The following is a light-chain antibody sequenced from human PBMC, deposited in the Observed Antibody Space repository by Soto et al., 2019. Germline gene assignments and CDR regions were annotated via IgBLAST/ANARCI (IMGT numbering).Light chain of an antibody. CDR3: SSYTSSTPLGYV. CDR2: EVS. Sequence: QSALTQPASVSGSPGQSITISCTGTSSDVGGYNFVSWYQQHPGKAPKLMIYEVSNRPSGVSNRFSGSKSGNTASLTISGLQADDEADYYCSSYTSSTPLGYVFGTGTKLTVL. J-gene: IGLJ1*01. CDR1: SSDVGGYNF. V-gene: IGLV2-14*01.